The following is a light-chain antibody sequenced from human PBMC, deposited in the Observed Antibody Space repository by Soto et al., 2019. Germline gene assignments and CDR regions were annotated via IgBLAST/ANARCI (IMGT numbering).Light chain of an antibody. Sequence: DIQMTQSPSSLSASVGDRVTITCRASQNIGDYLNWYQQKPGKALKLLIYAASSLQSGVPSRFGGSGSGTDFILTISSLQPEDFATYYCQQSYNTLTFGPGTKVDIK. CDR2: AAS. CDR1: QNIGDY. V-gene: IGKV1-39*01. CDR3: QQSYNTLT. J-gene: IGKJ3*01.